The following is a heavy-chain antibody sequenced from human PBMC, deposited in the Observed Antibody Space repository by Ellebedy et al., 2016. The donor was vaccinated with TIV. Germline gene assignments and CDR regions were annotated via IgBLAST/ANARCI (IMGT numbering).Heavy chain of an antibody. CDR2: INHSGST. Sequence: SETLSLTCAVYGGSFSGYYWSWIRQPPGKGLEWIGEINHSGSTNYNPSLKSRVTISVDTSKNQFSLKLSSVTAADTAVYYCARLADMVRGDNWFDPWGQGTLVTVSS. V-gene: IGHV4-34*01. J-gene: IGHJ5*02. D-gene: IGHD3-10*01. CDR1: GGSFSGYY. CDR3: ARLADMVRGDNWFDP.